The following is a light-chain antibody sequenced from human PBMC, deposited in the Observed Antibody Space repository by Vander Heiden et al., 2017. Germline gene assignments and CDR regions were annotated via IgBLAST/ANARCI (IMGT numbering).Light chain of an antibody. CDR2: GAS. Sequence: ENLLTQSPGTLSLSTGESATLSCRARQSVSSSYFGWYQQRPGQAPRLLIYGASNRATGIPDRFSGSGSGTDFTLTISRLEPEDFAVYYCHQYLHSPYTFGQGTKLEI. J-gene: IGKJ2*01. V-gene: IGKV3-20*01. CDR3: HQYLHSPYT. CDR1: QSVSSSY.